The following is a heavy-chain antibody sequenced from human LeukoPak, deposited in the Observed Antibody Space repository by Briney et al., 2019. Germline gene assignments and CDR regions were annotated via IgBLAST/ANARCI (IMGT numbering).Heavy chain of an antibody. D-gene: IGHD3-22*01. J-gene: IGHJ3*02. CDR2: IYTSGST. CDR1: GGSISSGSYY. V-gene: IGHV4-61*02. Sequence: PSQTLSLTCTVSGGSISSGSYYWSWIRQPAGKGLEWIGRIYTSGSTNYNPSLKSRVTISVDTSKNQFPLKLSSVTAADTAVYYCARAARMISDASDIWGQGTMVTVSS. CDR3: ARAARMISDASDI.